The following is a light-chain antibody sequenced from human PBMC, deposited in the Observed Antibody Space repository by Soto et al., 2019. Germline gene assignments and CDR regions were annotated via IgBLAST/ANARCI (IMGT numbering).Light chain of an antibody. Sequence: QSVLTQPPSVSGAPGQRVTISCTGSSSNIGPTYDVHWYQQLPGTAPKLLIYANTNRPSGVPDRFSGSKSGTSASLAITGLQAEDEADYFCQSYDSSLSGCVFGTGTKLTVL. V-gene: IGLV1-40*01. J-gene: IGLJ1*01. CDR3: QSYDSSLSGCV. CDR2: ANT. CDR1: SSNIGPTYD.